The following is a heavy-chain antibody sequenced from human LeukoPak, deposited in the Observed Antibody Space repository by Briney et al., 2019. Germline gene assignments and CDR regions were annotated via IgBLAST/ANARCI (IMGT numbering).Heavy chain of an antibody. CDR2: IYSDGST. Sequence: GGSLRLSCAASGFTVTSNYMSWVRQAPGQGLEWVADIYSDGSTYYADSVKRRFTISRDNSKNTLYLQMNSLRAEATAVYYCASWGMVVNATVDWFDPWGQGTLVTVSS. CDR1: GFTVTSNY. V-gene: IGHV3-53*01. CDR3: ASWGMVVNATVDWFDP. J-gene: IGHJ5*02. D-gene: IGHD2-21*01.